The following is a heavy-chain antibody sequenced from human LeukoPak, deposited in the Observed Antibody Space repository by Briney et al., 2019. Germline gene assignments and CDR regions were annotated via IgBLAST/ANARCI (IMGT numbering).Heavy chain of an antibody. V-gene: IGHV4-61*02. CDR1: GGSISSGSYY. Sequence: PSETLSLTCTVSGGSISSGSYYWSWIRQPAGKGLEWIGRIYTSGSTNYNPSLKSRVTISVDTSKNQFSLKLSSVTAANTAVYYCARDQEMATTTGQNYYYYYGMDVWGQGTTVTVSS. D-gene: IGHD5-24*01. J-gene: IGHJ6*02. CDR3: ARDQEMATTTGQNYYYYYGMDV. CDR2: IYTSGST.